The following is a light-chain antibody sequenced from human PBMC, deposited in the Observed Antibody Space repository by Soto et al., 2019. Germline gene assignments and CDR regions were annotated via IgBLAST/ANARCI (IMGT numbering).Light chain of an antibody. CDR1: QSVSSY. Sequence: EIVLTQSPATLSFSPGERATLSCRASQSVSSYLAWYQQKPGQAPRLLIYDASNRATGIPARFSGSGSGTDFTLTISSLEPEDFAVYYCQQYNDWPLTFGGGTKVDIK. CDR2: DAS. J-gene: IGKJ4*01. V-gene: IGKV3-11*01. CDR3: QQYNDWPLT.